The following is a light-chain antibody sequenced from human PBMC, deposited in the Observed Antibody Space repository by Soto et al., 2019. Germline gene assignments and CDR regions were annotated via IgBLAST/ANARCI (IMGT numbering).Light chain of an antibody. J-gene: IGKJ4*01. CDR2: VTS. CDR3: QQSYTTPT. CDR1: QSVISY. Sequence: DIQMTQSPSSLSASVEDRVTITCRASQSVISYVNWYQQKPGKAPKLLIYVTSSVQSGVPSRFSGSGSVTDFTLTISSLQPEDFATYYCQQSYTTPTFGGGTKVEIK. V-gene: IGKV1-39*01.